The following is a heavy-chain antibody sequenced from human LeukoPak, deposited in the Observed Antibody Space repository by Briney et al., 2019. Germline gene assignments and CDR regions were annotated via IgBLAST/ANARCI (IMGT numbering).Heavy chain of an antibody. CDR1: GFTFDDYS. J-gene: IGHJ4*02. Sequence: GGSLRLSCAASGFTFDDYSMHWVRQAPGKGLEWVSLISWDGGSTYYADSVKGRFTISRDNSKNSLLLQMNSLRTKDTALYYCAKDFRNYLDYWGQGTLVTVSS. CDR2: ISWDGGST. CDR3: AKDFRNYLDY. V-gene: IGHV3-43*01.